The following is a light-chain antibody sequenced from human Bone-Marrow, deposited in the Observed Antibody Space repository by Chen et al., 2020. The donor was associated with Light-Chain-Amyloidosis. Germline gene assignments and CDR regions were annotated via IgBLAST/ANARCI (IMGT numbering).Light chain of an antibody. Sequence: VLTQSPATLSLSPGERATLSCRASQSVGSYLAWYQQKPGQAPRLLIYDASNRAIGIPARFSGSGSGTDFTLTISSLEPEDFAVYYCQQRSNWPPALTFGGGTKVEIK. CDR2: DAS. CDR3: QQRSNWPPALT. J-gene: IGKJ4*01. CDR1: QSVGSY. V-gene: IGKV3-11*01.